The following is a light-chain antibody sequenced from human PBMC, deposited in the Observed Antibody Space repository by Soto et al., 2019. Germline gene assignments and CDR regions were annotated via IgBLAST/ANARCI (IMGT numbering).Light chain of an antibody. V-gene: IGKV1D-13*01. CDR3: QQFNNYPHPLT. Sequence: AIQLTQSPSSLSASVGDRVTITCRASQGISSALAWYQQKPGKAPKLLIYDASSLESGVPSRFSGSGSGTDFTLTISSLQPEDFATYYCQQFNNYPHPLTFDGGTKVEIK. CDR2: DAS. CDR1: QGISSA. J-gene: IGKJ4*01.